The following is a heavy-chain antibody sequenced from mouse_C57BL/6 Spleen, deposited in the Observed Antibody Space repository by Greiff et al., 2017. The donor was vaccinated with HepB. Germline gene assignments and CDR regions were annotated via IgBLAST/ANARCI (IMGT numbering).Heavy chain of an antibody. CDR2: INPNNGGT. J-gene: IGHJ2*01. D-gene: IGHD3-2*02. V-gene: IGHV1-26*01. CDR1: GYTFTDYY. Sequence: VQLQQSGPELVKPGASVKISCKASGYTFTDYYMNWVKQSHGKSLEWIGDINPNNGGTSYNQKFKGKATLTVDKSSSTAYMELRSLTSEDSAVYYCARSRTAQATWGYWGQGTTLTVSS. CDR3: ARSRTAQATWGY.